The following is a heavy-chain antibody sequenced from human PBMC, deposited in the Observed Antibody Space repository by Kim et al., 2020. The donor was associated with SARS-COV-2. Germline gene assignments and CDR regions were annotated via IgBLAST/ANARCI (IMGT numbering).Heavy chain of an antibody. CDR1: GFTVSSNY. J-gene: IGHJ6*02. V-gene: IGHV3-53*01. Sequence: GGSLRLSCAASGFTVSSNYMSWVRQAPGKGLEWVSVIYSGGSTYYADSVKGRFTISRDNSKNTLYLQMNSLRAEDTAVYYCARELHITMVRGVNYYYYGMDVWGQGPTVTVSS. D-gene: IGHD3-10*01. CDR3: ARELHITMVRGVNYYYYGMDV. CDR2: IYSGGST.